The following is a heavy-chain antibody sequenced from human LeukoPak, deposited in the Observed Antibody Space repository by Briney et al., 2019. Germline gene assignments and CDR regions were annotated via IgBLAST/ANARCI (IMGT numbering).Heavy chain of an antibody. V-gene: IGHV3-7*01. Sequence: GGSLRLSCAVSGLTFNSYWMSWVRQAPGKGREWVANIKQDGSEKFYVDSVKGRFTISRDNAKNSLYLQMNSLRAEDTAVFYCARGRYCSGGGCHYFDYWGQGTLVTVSS. D-gene: IGHD2-15*01. CDR3: ARGRYCSGGGCHYFDY. J-gene: IGHJ4*02. CDR2: IKQDGSEK. CDR1: GLTFNSYW.